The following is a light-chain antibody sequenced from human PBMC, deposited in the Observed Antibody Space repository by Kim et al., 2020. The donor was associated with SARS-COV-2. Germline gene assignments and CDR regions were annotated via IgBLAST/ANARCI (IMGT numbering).Light chain of an antibody. V-gene: IGKV3-15*01. CDR2: DAT. Sequence: SPGARATRSSRASQTINNKLVWYQQKPGQAPRLLSYDATTRATGVPARFIGSGSETDFTLTISSLQSEDFAVYYCQQSNDWPPLTFGQGTKVDIK. J-gene: IGKJ1*01. CDR1: QTINNK. CDR3: QQSNDWPPLT.